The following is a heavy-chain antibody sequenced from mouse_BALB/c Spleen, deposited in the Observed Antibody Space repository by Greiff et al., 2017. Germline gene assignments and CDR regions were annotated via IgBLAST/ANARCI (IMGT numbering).Heavy chain of an antibody. CDR2: IYPSDSYT. Sequence: QVQLQQPGAELVRPGASVKLSCKASGYTFTSYWINWVKQRPGQGLEWIGNIYPSDSYTNYNQKFKDKATLTVDKSSSTAYMQLSSPTSEDSAVYYCTRRGSRDWYAMDYWGQGTAVTVSS. CDR3: TRRGSRDWYAMDY. CDR1: GYTFTSYW. J-gene: IGHJ4*01. D-gene: IGHD1-1*01. V-gene: IGHV1-69*02.